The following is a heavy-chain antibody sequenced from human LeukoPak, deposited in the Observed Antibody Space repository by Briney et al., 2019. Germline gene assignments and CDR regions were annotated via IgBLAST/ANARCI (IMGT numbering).Heavy chain of an antibody. CDR3: ARVLETDCRGGSCYSGLDY. J-gene: IGHJ4*02. Sequence: GGSLRLSCAASGFTFSNYNMNWVRQAPGRGLEWVSSISRTGSYIYYADSVKGRFTISRDNALNSLYLQMNSLRVEDTAVYYCARVLETDCRGGSCYSGLDYWGQGTLVTVSS. CDR1: GFTFSNYN. V-gene: IGHV3-21*01. D-gene: IGHD2-15*01. CDR2: ISRTGSYI.